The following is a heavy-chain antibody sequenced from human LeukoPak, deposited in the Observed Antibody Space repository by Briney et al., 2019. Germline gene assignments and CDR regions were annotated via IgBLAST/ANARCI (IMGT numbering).Heavy chain of an antibody. J-gene: IGHJ4*02. D-gene: IGHD4-17*01. CDR2: ISYDGSNK. CDR3: ARAPRFDYGDYVIDY. CDR1: GFTFSSYA. V-gene: IGHV3-30-3*01. Sequence: GGSLRLSCAASGFTFSSYAMHWVRQAPGKGLEWVAVISYDGSNKYYADSVKGRFTISRDNSKNTLYLQMNSLGAEDTAVYYCARAPRFDYGDYVIDYWGQGTLVTVSS.